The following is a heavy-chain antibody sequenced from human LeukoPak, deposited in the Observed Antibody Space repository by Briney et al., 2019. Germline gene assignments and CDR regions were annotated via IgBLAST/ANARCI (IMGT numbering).Heavy chain of an antibody. CDR2: IIPIFGTA. CDR3: ARVSEVEMATSNYYYYYMDV. J-gene: IGHJ6*03. D-gene: IGHD5-24*01. Sequence: SVKVSCKASGGTFSSYAISWVRQAPGQGLEWMGGIIPIFGTANYAQKFQGRVTITTDESASTAYMELSSLRSEDTAVYYCARVSEVEMATSNYYYYYMDVWGKGTTVTVSS. CDR1: GGTFSSYA. V-gene: IGHV1-69*05.